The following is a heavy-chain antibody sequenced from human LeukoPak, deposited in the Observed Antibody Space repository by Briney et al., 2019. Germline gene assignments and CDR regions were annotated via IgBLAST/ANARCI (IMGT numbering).Heavy chain of an antibody. CDR1: GGSSSSSSYY. V-gene: IGHV4-39*01. J-gene: IGHJ4*02. D-gene: IGHD4-17*01. CDR2: IYYSGST. Sequence: PSETLSLTCTVSGGSSSSSSYYWGWIRQPPGKGLEWIGSIYYSGSTYYNPSLKSRVTISVDTSKNQFSLKLSSVTAADTAVYYCARQLYDYGDLYFDYWGQGTLVTVSS. CDR3: ARQLYDYGDLYFDY.